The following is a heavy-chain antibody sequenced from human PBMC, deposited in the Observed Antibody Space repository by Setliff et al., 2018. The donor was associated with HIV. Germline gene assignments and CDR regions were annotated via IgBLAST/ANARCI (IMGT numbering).Heavy chain of an antibody. CDR2: INHSGST. Sequence: PSETLSLTCDVYGGSFSGYYWSWIRQPPGKGLEWIGKINHSGSTNYNPSLKSRVTISVDTSKNQSSLKLSSVTAADTAVYYCARVGYYDSSFDYWGQGTLVTVSS. CDR3: ARVGYYDSSFDY. V-gene: IGHV4-34*01. D-gene: IGHD3-22*01. J-gene: IGHJ4*02. CDR1: GGSFSGYY.